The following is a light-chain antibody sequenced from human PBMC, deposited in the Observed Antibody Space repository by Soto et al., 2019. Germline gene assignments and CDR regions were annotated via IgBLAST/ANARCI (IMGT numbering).Light chain of an antibody. Sequence: QSVLTQPPSASGSPGQSVTISCTGTKNDIGVYDFVSWYQHHPGKAPRLIIYEVVQRPSGVPDRFSGSKSGTSASLAITGLQAEDEADYYCQSYDSSLSGVVFGGGTKVTVL. V-gene: IGLV2-8*01. CDR1: KNDIGVYDF. CDR3: QSYDSSLSGVV. CDR2: EVV. J-gene: IGLJ2*01.